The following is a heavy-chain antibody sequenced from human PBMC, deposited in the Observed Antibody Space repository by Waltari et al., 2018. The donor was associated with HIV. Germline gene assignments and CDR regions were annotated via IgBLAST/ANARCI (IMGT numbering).Heavy chain of an antibody. CDR2: IKAGNGNT. V-gene: IGHV1-3*01. CDR1: GYTFTSYA. J-gene: IGHJ6*02. D-gene: IGHD4-17*01. CDR3: ARDLNGDPSRDYYYGMDV. Sequence: QVQLVQSGAEVKKPGASVKVSCKASGYTFTSYAIHWVRQAPGQRLEWMGWIKAGNGNTKYSQKFQGRVTITRDTSASTAYMELSSLRSEDTAVYYCARDLNGDPSRDYYYGMDVWGQGTTVTVSS.